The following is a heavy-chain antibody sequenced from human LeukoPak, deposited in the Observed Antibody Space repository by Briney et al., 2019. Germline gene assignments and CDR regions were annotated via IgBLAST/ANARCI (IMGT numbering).Heavy chain of an antibody. J-gene: IGHJ2*01. CDR2: IYYSGST. CDR3: AILRYCSSTSCYFDWYFDL. D-gene: IGHD2-2*01. CDR1: GGSISSYY. V-gene: IGHV4-59*01. Sequence: PLETLSLTCTVSGGSISSYYWSWIRQPPGKGLEWIGYIYYSGSTNYNPSLKSRVTISVDTSKNQFSLKLSSVTAADTAVYYCAILRYCSSTSCYFDWYFDLWGRGTLVTVSS.